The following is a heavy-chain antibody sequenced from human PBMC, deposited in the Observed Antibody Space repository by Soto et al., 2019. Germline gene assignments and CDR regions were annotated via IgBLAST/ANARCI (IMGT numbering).Heavy chain of an antibody. Sequence: VSVKVSCKASGYTITSYCISWVRQETEQGLEWMGWISAYNGNTNYAQKLQGRVTMTTDTSTSTAYMELRSLRSDDTAVYYCARGGAGYYYGSGSPDYYYYYMDVWGKGTTVTVSS. V-gene: IGHV1-18*01. D-gene: IGHD3-10*01. J-gene: IGHJ6*03. CDR3: ARGGAGYYYGSGSPDYYYYYMDV. CDR1: GYTITSYC. CDR2: ISAYNGNT.